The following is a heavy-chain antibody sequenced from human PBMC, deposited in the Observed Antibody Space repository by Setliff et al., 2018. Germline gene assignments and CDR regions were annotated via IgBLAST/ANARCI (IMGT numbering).Heavy chain of an antibody. J-gene: IGHJ4*02. V-gene: IGHV3-21*04. Sequence: GGSLRLSCEASGFTLTMFSIHWVRQAPGKGPEWLGFVNSNEIDYADSVRGRFTISRDNSKNTLYLQMNSLRGEDTAVYYCAKDTGYYFDYWGQGTLVTVSS. D-gene: IGHD4-4*01. CDR2: FVNSNEI. CDR1: GFTLTMFS. CDR3: AKDTGYYFDY.